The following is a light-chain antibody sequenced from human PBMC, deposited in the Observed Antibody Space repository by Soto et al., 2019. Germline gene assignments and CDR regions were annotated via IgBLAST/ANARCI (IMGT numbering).Light chain of an antibody. CDR3: QQYVTSPIT. CDR2: GAS. V-gene: IGKV3-20*01. Sequence: EIVLTQSPGTLSLAPGERATRSCRASQTVTSSYLAWFQQKPGQAPRLLIYGASTRATDTPDNFSGSGSGTDFTLTISRLAPEDFAVYYCQQYVTSPITFGQGTRLEI. CDR1: QTVTSSY. J-gene: IGKJ5*01.